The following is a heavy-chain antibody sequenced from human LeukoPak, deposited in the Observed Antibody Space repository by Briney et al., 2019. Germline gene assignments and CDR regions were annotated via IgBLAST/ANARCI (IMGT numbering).Heavy chain of an antibody. CDR3: AREPLATGLYYYYYMDV. J-gene: IGHJ6*03. CDR2: IHSGGTT. CDR1: GDSISDDY. D-gene: IGHD5-12*01. Sequence: SETLSLTCTVSGDSISDDYYTWMRQPAGKGLEWIGRIHSGGTTNYNPSLKSRVTMSVDTSKNQFSLKLSSVTAADTAVYYCAREPLATGLYYYYYMDVWGKGTTVTVSS. V-gene: IGHV4-4*07.